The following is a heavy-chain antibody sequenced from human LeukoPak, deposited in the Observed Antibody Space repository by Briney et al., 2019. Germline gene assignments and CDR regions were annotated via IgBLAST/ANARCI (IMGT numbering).Heavy chain of an antibody. J-gene: IGHJ4*02. V-gene: IGHV3-7*01. CDR1: GLTFRSYW. CDR2: INQEGSEK. Sequence: PGGSLGLSCAVSGLTFRSYWMSWVRQAPGKGLEWVANINQEGSEKYFVDSVKGRFTISRDNAKNSLHLQMNTLRAEDTAVYYCARERDGRFFDYWGQGTLVTVSS. D-gene: IGHD5-24*01. CDR3: ARERDGRFFDY.